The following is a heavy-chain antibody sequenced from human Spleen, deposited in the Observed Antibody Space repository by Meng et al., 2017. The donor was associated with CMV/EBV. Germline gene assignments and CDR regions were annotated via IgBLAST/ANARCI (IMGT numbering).Heavy chain of an antibody. Sequence: GSLRLSCSVSGDSISRHLYYWGWIRQPPGKGLEWIGSVYYSGTTQYNNPSLTRRVSLYVDTSGNQFSLRLSSVTAADTAVYYCARGIWSGRFTDTYQNYFDVWSQGLLVTVSS. J-gene: IGHJ4*02. V-gene: IGHV4-39*07. D-gene: IGHD3-3*01. CDR1: GDSISRHLYY. CDR3: ARGIWSGRFTDTYQNYFDV. CDR2: VYYSGTT.